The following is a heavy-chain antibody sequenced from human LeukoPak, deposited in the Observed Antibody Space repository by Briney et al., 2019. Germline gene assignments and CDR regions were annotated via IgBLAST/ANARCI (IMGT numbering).Heavy chain of an antibody. J-gene: IGHJ4*02. CDR2: IIPIFATA. D-gene: IGHD1-14*01. V-gene: IGHV1-69*05. Sequence: GSSVKVSCKASGGTFSSYIISWVRQAPGQGLEWMGGIIPIFATANYAQKFQGRVTITTDESTSTVYMELRSLRAEDTAVYYCARALMNHKNDYWGQGTLVTVSS. CDR3: ARALMNHKNDY. CDR1: GGTFSSYI.